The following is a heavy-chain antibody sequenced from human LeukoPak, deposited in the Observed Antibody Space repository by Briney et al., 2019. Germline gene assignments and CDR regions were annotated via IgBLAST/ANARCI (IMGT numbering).Heavy chain of an antibody. CDR2: ISGSGGST. D-gene: IGHD2-8*01. J-gene: IGHJ4*02. V-gene: IGHV3-23*01. CDR3: AKSLTRFVGCTNGVCYTRFWGDSALRAEYFDY. CDR1: GGSISSNSDY. Sequence: ETLSLTCAVSGGSISSNSDYWGWIRQPPGKGLEWVSAISGSGGSTYYADSVKGRFTISRDNSKNTLYLQMNSLRAEDTAVYYCAKSLTRFVGCTNGVCYTRFWGDSALRAEYFDYWGQGTLVTVSS.